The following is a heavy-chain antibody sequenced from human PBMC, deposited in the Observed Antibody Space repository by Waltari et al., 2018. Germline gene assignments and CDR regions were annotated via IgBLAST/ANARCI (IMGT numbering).Heavy chain of an antibody. Sequence: QVQLVQSGAEVKKPGSSVKVSCKASGGTFSSYAISWVRQAPGQGLEWMGGIIPIFGTANYAQKFQGRVTITADESTSTAYMELSSLRSEDTAAYYCARDPHPMYCGGDCYGWFDPWGQGTLVTVSS. CDR3: ARDPHPMYCGGDCYGWFDP. J-gene: IGHJ5*02. CDR1: GGTFSSYA. V-gene: IGHV1-69*13. CDR2: IIPIFGTA. D-gene: IGHD2-21*01.